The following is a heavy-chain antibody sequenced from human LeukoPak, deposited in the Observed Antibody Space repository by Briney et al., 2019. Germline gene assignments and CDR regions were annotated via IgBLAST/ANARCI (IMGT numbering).Heavy chain of an antibody. CDR1: GFTFSSYS. Sequence: GGSLRLSCAASGFTFSSYSMNWVRQAPGKGLEWVSYISSSSSTIYYADSVKGRFTISRDNAKNSLYLQMNSLRAEDTAVYYCARDEGIAAADACDLWGQGTLVSVSS. CDR2: ISSSSSTI. D-gene: IGHD6-13*01. J-gene: IGHJ4*02. V-gene: IGHV3-48*01. CDR3: ARDEGIAAADACDL.